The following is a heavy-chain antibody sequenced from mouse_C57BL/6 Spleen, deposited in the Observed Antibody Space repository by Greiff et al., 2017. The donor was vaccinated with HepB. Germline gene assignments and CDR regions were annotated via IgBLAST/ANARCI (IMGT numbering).Heavy chain of an antibody. V-gene: IGHV1-82*01. CDR1: GYAFSSSW. J-gene: IGHJ2*01. D-gene: IGHD2-4*01. CDR2: IYPGDGDT. CDR3: ARKVYDYDFDY. Sequence: VQLQQSGPELVKPGASVKISCKASGYAFSSSWMNWVKQRPGKGLEWIGRIYPGDGDTNYNGKFKGKATLTADKSSSTAYMQLSSLTSEDSAVYFCARKVYDYDFDYWGQGTTLTVSS.